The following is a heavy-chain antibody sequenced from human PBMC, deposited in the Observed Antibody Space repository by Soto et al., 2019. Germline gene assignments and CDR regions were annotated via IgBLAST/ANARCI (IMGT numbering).Heavy chain of an antibody. J-gene: IGHJ4*02. D-gene: IGHD4-17*01. CDR2: IRSKANSYAT. V-gene: IGHV3-73*02. CDR3: TTHLTTVTTVVDY. Sequence: EVKLVESGGGLVQPGGSLKLSCAASGFTFSGSAMHWVRQASGKGLKWVGRIRSKANSYATAYAASVKGRFTISRDDSKNTSYLQMNSLKTEDTAVYYCTTHLTTVTTVVDYWGQGTLVTVSS. CDR1: GFTFSGSA.